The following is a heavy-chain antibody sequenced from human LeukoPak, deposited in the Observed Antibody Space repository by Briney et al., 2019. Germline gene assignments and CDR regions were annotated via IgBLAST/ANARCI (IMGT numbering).Heavy chain of an antibody. Sequence: GGSLRLSCAASGXTFSSYGVHWVRQAPGKGLEWVAVIWYDGSNKYYADSVKGRFTISRDNSKNTLYLQMNSLRAEDTAVYYCARDGSSGWYWVDYWGQGILVTVSS. CDR2: IWYDGSNK. V-gene: IGHV3-33*01. D-gene: IGHD6-19*01. CDR3: ARDGSSGWYWVDY. CDR1: GXTFSSYG. J-gene: IGHJ4*02.